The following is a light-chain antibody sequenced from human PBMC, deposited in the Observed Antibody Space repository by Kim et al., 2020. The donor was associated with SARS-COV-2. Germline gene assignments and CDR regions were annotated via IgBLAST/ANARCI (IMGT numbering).Light chain of an antibody. CDR3: NSRDSSGNHLV. J-gene: IGLJ2*01. V-gene: IGLV3-19*01. CDR1: SLRSYY. Sequence: ALGQTVRTTCQGDSLRSYYASWYQQKPGQAPVLVIYGKNNRPSGIPDRFSGSSSGNTASLTITGAQAEDEADYYCNSRDSSGNHLVFGGGTQLTV. CDR2: GKN.